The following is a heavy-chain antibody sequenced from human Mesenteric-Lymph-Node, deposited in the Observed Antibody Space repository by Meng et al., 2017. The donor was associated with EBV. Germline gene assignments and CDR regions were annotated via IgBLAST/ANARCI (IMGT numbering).Heavy chain of an antibody. V-gene: IGHV4-34*01. CDR3: ARVSGDYYSPWFDP. Sequence: LLMCAAGFFKPADPLHLTCAVEAGSISGYWWTWIRQPPGKGLEWIGELNHSGGANYNPSLESRVTTSVDTSKNQFSLRLNSVTAADTAVYYCARVSGDYYSPWFDPWGQGTLVTVSS. CDR1: AGSISGYW. J-gene: IGHJ5*02. CDR2: LNHSGGA. D-gene: IGHD1-26*01.